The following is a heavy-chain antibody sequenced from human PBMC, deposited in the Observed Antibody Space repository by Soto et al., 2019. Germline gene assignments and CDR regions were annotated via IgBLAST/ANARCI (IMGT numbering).Heavy chain of an antibody. Sequence: EVQLLESGGGLVQPGGSLRLSCAASGFTFSSYAMSWVRQAPGKGLEWVSAISGSGGSTYYADSVKGRFTISRDNSKNTLYLQMNSLRAEDTAVYYCAKLSTARVEGYYYGMDVWGQGTTVTVSS. CDR1: GFTFSSYA. J-gene: IGHJ6*02. D-gene: IGHD2-15*01. CDR3: AKLSTARVEGYYYGMDV. V-gene: IGHV3-23*01. CDR2: ISGSGGST.